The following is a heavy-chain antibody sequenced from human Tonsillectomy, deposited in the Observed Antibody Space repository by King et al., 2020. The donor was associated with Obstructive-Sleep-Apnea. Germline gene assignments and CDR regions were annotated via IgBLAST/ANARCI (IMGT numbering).Heavy chain of an antibody. D-gene: IGHD2-21*02. Sequence: QITLKESGPALVKPTQTLTLTCTFSGFSLSTSGMCVIWIRQPPGKALEWLAFIDWDDDKYYKTSLRTRLTISKDTSKNQVVLTMTNMDPVDTATYYCARFLDCSRPNYYGMDVWGQGTTVTVSS. CDR1: GFSLSTSGMC. J-gene: IGHJ6*02. CDR3: ARFLDCSRPNYYGMDV. V-gene: IGHV2-70*01. CDR2: IDWDDDK.